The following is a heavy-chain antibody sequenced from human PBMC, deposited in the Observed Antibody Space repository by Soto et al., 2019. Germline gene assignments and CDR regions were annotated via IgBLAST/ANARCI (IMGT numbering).Heavy chain of an antibody. Sequence: EVQLPASGGGLVQPGRSLRLSCAASGFICSSYWMHWDRQAPGKGLVWLSRINSDGCATSNADSVKGRFTISRDNAKTTLYLQINRLRAEDTAVYYCASLIVAWGQGTLVVFSS. J-gene: IGHJ4*02. V-gene: IGHV3-74*01. CDR3: ASLIVA. CDR1: GFICSSYW. CDR2: INSDGCAT. D-gene: IGHD5-12*01.